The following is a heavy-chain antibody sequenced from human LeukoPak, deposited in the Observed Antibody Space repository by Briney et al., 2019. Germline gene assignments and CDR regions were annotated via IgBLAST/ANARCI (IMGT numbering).Heavy chain of an antibody. D-gene: IGHD3-10*01. V-gene: IGHV4-34*01. Sequence: SETLSLTCAVYGGSFSGYYWSWIRQPPGKGLEWIGEINHSGSTNYNPSLKSRVTISVDTSKNQFSLKLSSVTAANTAVYYCARLFKRLLWFGESYYFDYWGQGTLVTVSS. CDR2: INHSGST. CDR1: GGSFSGYY. J-gene: IGHJ4*02. CDR3: ARLFKRLLWFGESYYFDY.